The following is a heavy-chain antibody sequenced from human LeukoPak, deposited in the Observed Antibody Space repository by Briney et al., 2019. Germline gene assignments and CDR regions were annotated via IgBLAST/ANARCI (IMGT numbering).Heavy chain of an antibody. CDR2: INPNSGGT. J-gene: IGHJ4*02. CDR1: GGTFSSYA. Sequence: ASVKVSCKASGGTFSSYAISWVRQAPGQGLEWMGRINPNSGGTNYAQKYQGRVTMTRDTSISTAYMELSRLTSDDTAVYYCARVCYETSGYFEKGPFDYWGQGILVTVSS. V-gene: IGHV1-2*06. D-gene: IGHD3-22*01. CDR3: ARVCYETSGYFEKGPFDY.